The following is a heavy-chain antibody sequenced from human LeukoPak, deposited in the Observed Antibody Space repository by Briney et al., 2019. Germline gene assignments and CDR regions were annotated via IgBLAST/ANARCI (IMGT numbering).Heavy chain of an antibody. D-gene: IGHD3-22*01. CDR3: ARTYDSHNDAFDI. J-gene: IGHJ3*02. V-gene: IGHV1-2*02. CDR2: INPNSGGT. CDR1: GYTFTGYY. Sequence: ASVKVSCKASGYTFTGYYMHWVRQAPGQGLEWMGWINPNSGGTNYAQKFQGRVTMTRDTSISTAYMELSRLRSDDTAVYYCARTYDSHNDAFDIWGQGTMVTVSS.